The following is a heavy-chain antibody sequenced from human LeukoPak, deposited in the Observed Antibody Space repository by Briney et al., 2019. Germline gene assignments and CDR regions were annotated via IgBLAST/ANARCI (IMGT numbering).Heavy chain of an antibody. CDR1: GFTFSSYA. V-gene: IGHV3-23*01. Sequence: GGSLRLSCAASGFTFSSYAMSWVRQAPGKGLEGVSAISGSGGSTYYADSVKGRFTISRDNSKNTLYLQMNSLRAEDTAVYYCAKGSSWYPGTDFDYWGQGTLVTVSS. CDR3: AKGSSWYPGTDFDY. CDR2: ISGSGGST. J-gene: IGHJ4*02. D-gene: IGHD6-13*01.